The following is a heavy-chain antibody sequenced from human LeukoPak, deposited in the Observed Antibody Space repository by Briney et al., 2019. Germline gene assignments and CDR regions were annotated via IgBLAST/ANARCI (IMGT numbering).Heavy chain of an antibody. Sequence: GGSLRLSCAASGFTFSSHVVSWVRQAPGKGLEWVSGISGSGGSTYYADSVKGRFTISRDNSKNTLYLQMNSLRAEDTAVYYCAKASAMIVVVSKHFDYWGQGTLVTVSS. D-gene: IGHD3-22*01. CDR1: GFTFSSHV. J-gene: IGHJ4*02. CDR2: ISGSGGST. V-gene: IGHV3-23*01. CDR3: AKASAMIVVVSKHFDY.